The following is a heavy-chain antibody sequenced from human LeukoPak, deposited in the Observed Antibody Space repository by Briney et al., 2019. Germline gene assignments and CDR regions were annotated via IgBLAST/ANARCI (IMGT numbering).Heavy chain of an antibody. CDR1: GFTVSGNY. CDR2: IYSGGST. J-gene: IGHJ4*02. Sequence: PGGSLRLSCAASGFTVSGNYMSWVRQAPGKGLKWVSVIYSGGSTYYADSVKGRFTISRDNSKNTLYLQMNSLRAEDTAVYYCAKGSRNYYDSSAKGYWGQGTLVTVSS. CDR3: AKGSRNYYDSSAKGY. V-gene: IGHV3-53*01. D-gene: IGHD3-22*01.